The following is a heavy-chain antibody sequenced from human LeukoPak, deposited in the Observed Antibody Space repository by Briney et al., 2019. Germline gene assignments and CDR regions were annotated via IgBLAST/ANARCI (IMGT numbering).Heavy chain of an antibody. V-gene: IGHV4-34*01. D-gene: IGHD5-18*01. J-gene: IGHJ4*02. Sequence: SETLSLTCAVHGGSFRDYYWSWIRQPPGKGLEWIGEIDPGGRAKHSPSLKSRVTILVDTSKNQFSLKLSSVTAADTAVYYCASKGYSYGSWGQGTLVTVSS. CDR2: IDPGGRA. CDR3: ASKGYSYGS. CDR1: GGSFRDYY.